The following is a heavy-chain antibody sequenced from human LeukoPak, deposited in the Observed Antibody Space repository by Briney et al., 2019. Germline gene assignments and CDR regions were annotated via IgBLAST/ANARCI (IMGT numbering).Heavy chain of an antibody. CDR2: INHSGST. CDR1: GGSFSGYY. D-gene: IGHD3-22*01. CDR3: ARFGPSVTIVVVINAFDI. J-gene: IGHJ3*02. V-gene: IGHV4-34*01. Sequence: NSSETLSLTCAVYGGSFSGYYWSWIRQPPGKGLEWIGEINHSGSTNYNPSLKSRVTISVDTSKNQFSLKLSSVTAADTAVYYCARFGPSVTIVVVINAFDIWGQGTMVTVSS.